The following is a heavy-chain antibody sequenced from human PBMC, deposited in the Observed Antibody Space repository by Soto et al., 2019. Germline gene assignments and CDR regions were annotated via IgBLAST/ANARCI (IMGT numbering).Heavy chain of an antibody. J-gene: IGHJ4*02. V-gene: IGHV3-33*01. D-gene: IGHD1-7*01. CDR1: GSIFSGYG. CDR3: ARDGIGGTVFRGFCDY. Sequence: QKYLVESGGGVVQPGGSLRLSCVASGSIFSGYGMHWVRQAPGKGLEWVAVIWYDGSNKYYADSVKGRFTNSRDNSKNILYLQMGSLRAEDTAVYYCARDGIGGTVFRGFCDYWGQGTLVTVSS. CDR2: IWYDGSNK.